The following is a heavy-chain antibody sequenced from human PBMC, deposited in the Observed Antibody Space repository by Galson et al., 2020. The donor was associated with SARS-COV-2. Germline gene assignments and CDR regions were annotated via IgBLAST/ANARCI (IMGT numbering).Heavy chain of an antibody. CDR2: INHSGST. CDR1: GWSFSDYY. V-gene: IGHV4-34*01. D-gene: IGHD3-22*01. Sequence: SETLSLTCAVYGWSFSDYYWSWIRQPPGKGLEWIGEINHSGSTKSSPSLRSRVTIAVDTSKNQFSLKLTSMTAADTAVYYCARSRQDVTMIVVAITAYYHYMDVWSKGTTVTISS. J-gene: IGHJ6*03. CDR3: ARSRQDVTMIVVAITAYYHYMDV.